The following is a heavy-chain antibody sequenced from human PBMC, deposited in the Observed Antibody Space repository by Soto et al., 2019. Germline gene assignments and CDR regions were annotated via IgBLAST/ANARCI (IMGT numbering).Heavy chain of an antibody. V-gene: IGHV3-15*01. CDR3: LTERGAGSYNGYAREDP. CDR1: GFTFANAW. J-gene: IGHJ5*02. Sequence: EVQLVQSGGGLVKPGESLTLSCAGSGFTFANAWMSWVRQAPGKGLEWVGRMKSITDAGTTDLAAPVKGRFSISRDESKNTWYLRMTNVKVEDTALYYCLTERGAGSYNGYAREDPWGQGTLVTVSS. D-gene: IGHD5-12*01. CDR2: MKSITDAGTT.